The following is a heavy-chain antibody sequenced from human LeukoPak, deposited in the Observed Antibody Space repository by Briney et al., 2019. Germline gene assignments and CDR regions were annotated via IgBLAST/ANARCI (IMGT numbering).Heavy chain of an antibody. J-gene: IGHJ4*02. Sequence: GGSLTLSCPASGFTFSNYWMSWVRQAPRKGLEWLASITPDGSGGYYMDSVKGRFTISRDNAENSLYLQMNSLGAEDTAVYYCARLMGTETTYDYWGQGTMVTVSS. CDR1: GFTFSNYW. V-gene: IGHV3-7*01. CDR2: ITPDGSGG. D-gene: IGHD1-7*01. CDR3: ARLMGTETTYDY.